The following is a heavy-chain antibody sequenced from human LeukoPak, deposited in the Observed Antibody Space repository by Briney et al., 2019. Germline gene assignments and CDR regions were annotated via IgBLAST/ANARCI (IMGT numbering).Heavy chain of an antibody. J-gene: IGHJ4*02. CDR2: IRSKANSYAT. V-gene: IGHV3-73*01. Sequence: PGGSLRLSCAASGFTFSGSAMHWVRQASGKGLEWVGRIRSKANSYATAYAALVKGRFTISRDDSKNTAYLQMNSLKTEDTAVYYCIAVAGQFDYWGQGTLVTVSS. CDR1: GFTFSGSA. D-gene: IGHD6-19*01. CDR3: IAVAGQFDY.